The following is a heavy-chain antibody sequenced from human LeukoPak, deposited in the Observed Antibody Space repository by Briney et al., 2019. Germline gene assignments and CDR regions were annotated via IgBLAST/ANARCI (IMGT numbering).Heavy chain of an antibody. CDR3: ARRGRYSGSYYSLGY. CDR1: GYSFTSYW. J-gene: IGHJ4*02. CDR2: IDPSDSYT. V-gene: IGHV5-10-1*01. Sequence: GESLKISCKGSGYSFTSYWISWVRQMPGKGLEWMGRIDPSDSYTNYSPSFQGHVTISADKSISTAYLQWSSLKASDTAMYYCARRGRYSGSYYSLGYWGQGTLVTVSS. D-gene: IGHD1-26*01.